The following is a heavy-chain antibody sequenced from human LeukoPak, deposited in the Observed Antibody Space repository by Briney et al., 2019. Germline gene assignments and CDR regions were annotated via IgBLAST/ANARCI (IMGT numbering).Heavy chain of an antibody. CDR2: IYPGDSDT. CDR1: GYSFTSYW. D-gene: IGHD1-1*01. V-gene: IGHV5-51*01. J-gene: IGHJ4*02. CDR3: AIRSPGPTGTFDY. Sequence: GESLKISCKGSGYSFTSYWIGWVRQMPGKGLEWMGIIYPGDSDTRYSPSFQGQVTISAAKSISTAYLQWSSLKASDTDMYYCAIRSPGPTGTFDYWGQATLVTVSS.